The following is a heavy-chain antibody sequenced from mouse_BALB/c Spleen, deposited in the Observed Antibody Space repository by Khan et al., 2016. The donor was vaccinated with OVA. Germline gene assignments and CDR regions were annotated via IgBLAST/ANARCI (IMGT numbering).Heavy chain of an antibody. CDR3: GREGAYYRNGGWFAY. Sequence: QVRLQQSGAELARPGASVKMSCKASGYTFTSYTIHWIKQRPGQGLEWIGYINPSNGYTNYNQKFKDKATLTADKSSTTAYMQLSSLTSDDSAVYNCGREGAYYRNGGWFAYWGQGTLVTVSA. J-gene: IGHJ3*01. CDR1: GYTFTSYT. CDR2: INPSNGYT. D-gene: IGHD2-14*01. V-gene: IGHV1-4*01.